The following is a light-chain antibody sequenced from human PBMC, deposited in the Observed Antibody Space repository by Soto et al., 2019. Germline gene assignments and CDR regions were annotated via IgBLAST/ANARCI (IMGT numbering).Light chain of an antibody. V-gene: IGKV3-11*01. J-gene: IGKJ5*01. CDR2: DAS. CDR3: QQYDNLPIT. CDR1: QSVSSY. Sequence: EIVLTQSPATISLSPGETATLSCRASQSVSSYLAWYQQKPGQVPRLLIYDASDRDTGIPARFSGSGSGTDFTFTISSLQPEHIATYYCQQYDNLPITFGQGTRLEIK.